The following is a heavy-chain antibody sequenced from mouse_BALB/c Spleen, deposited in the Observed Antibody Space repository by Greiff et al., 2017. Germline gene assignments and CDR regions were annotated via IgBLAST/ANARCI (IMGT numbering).Heavy chain of an antibody. D-gene: IGHD4-1*01. CDR3: ARNWVVWYFDV. J-gene: IGHJ1*01. Sequence: VQLKESGAELVKPGASVKLSCTASGFNIKDTYMHWVKQRPEQGLEWIGRIDPANGNTKYDPKFQGKATITADTSSNTAYLQLSSLTSEDTAVYYCARNWVVWYFDVWGAGTTVTVSS. CDR1: GFNIKDTY. V-gene: IGHV14-3*02. CDR2: IDPANGNT.